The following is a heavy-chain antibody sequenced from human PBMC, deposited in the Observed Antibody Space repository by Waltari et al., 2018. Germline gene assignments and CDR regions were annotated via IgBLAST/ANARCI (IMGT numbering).Heavy chain of an antibody. CDR3: ASPLILRFLEWPSPSADELHPGPRGYFDL. D-gene: IGHD3-3*01. J-gene: IGHJ2*01. CDR1: GGSISSSSYY. V-gene: IGHV4-39*01. CDR2: IYSSGSP. Sequence: QLQLQESGPGLVKPSETLSLTCTVSGGSISSSSYYWGWIRQPPGKGLEWIGSIYSSGSPSYNPSLKSRVTTSVDTSKNQFSLKLSSLTAADTAVYYCASPLILRFLEWPSPSADELHPGPRGYFDLWGRGTLVTVSS.